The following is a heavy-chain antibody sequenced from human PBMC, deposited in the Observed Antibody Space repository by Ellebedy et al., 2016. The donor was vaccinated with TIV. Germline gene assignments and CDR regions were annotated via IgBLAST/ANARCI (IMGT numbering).Heavy chain of an antibody. D-gene: IGHD2-8*02. Sequence: PGGSLRLSCVASGFTLSDYWMHLVRQAPGKGPVWVSRIDKDGTDTGYADSVRGRFTISRDNAKNTLYLQMNSLRGEDSALYYCTRSYWPHTFDSWGQGTRVTVAS. V-gene: IGHV3-74*01. CDR2: IDKDGTDT. CDR3: TRSYWPHTFDS. CDR1: GFTLSDYW. J-gene: IGHJ5*01.